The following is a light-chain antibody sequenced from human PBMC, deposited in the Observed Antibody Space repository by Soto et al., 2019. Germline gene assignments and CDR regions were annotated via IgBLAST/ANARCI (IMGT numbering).Light chain of an antibody. J-gene: IGKJ1*01. CDR3: QQYNSYSEA. CDR1: QTISSW. CDR2: KAS. V-gene: IGKV1-5*03. Sequence: DIQMTQSPSTLSGSVGDRVTITCRASQTISSWLAWYQQKPGKAPKRLIYKASTLKSGVPSRFSGSGSGTEFTLTISSLQPDDFATYYCQQYNSYSEAFAQGTKVELK.